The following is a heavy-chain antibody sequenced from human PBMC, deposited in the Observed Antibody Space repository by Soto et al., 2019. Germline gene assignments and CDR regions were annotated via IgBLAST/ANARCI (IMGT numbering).Heavy chain of an antibody. CDR2: ISYDVTSE. V-gene: IGHV3-30-3*01. Sequence: GGSLRLSCAASGFTFSSYTIHWVRQAPGKGLEWVAVISYDVTSEYYGDSVKGRFTISRDNSKNTVYLQMNSLRAEDTAVYYCASDRRGVTMTLDYWGPGTLVTVSS. D-gene: IGHD3-22*01. CDR3: ASDRRGVTMTLDY. J-gene: IGHJ4*02. CDR1: GFTFSSYT.